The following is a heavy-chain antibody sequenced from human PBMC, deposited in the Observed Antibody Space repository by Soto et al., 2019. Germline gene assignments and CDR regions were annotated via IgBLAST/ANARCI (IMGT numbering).Heavy chain of an antibody. J-gene: IGHJ6*03. CDR2: INHSGST. V-gene: IGHV4-34*01. CDR1: GFTVSSNY. Sequence: GSLRLSCAASGFTVSSNYMSWIRQPPGKGLEWIGEINHSGSTNYNPSLKSRVTISVDTSKNQFSLKLSSVTAADTAVYYCARGGAYDSSYYYYMDVWGKGTTVTVSS. D-gene: IGHD3-3*01. CDR3: ARGGAYDSSYYYYMDV.